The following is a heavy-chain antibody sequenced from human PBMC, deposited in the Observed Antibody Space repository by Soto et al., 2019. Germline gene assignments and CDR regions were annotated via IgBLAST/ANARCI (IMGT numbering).Heavy chain of an antibody. J-gene: IGHJ5*01. Sequence: GASVKVSCKASGGTFSSYAISWVRQAPGQGLEWMGGIIPIFGTANYAQKFQGRVTITADESTSTAYMELSSLRSEDTAVYYCARELIAVARTRWFVSWGPGTLVTVSS. CDR1: GGTFSSYA. D-gene: IGHD6-19*01. V-gene: IGHV1-69*13. CDR3: ARELIAVARTRWFVS. CDR2: IIPIFGTA.